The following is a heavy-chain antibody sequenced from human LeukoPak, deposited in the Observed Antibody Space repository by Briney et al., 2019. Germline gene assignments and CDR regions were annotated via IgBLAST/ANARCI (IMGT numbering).Heavy chain of an antibody. V-gene: IGHV3-48*04. D-gene: IGHD4-17*01. CDR3: ASHGDYYYYYGMDV. Sequence: GGSLRLSCAASGFTFSSYSMNWVRQAPGKGLEWVSYISSSSSTIYYADSVKGRFTISRDNAKNSLYLQMNSLRAEDTAVYYCASHGDYYYYYGMDVWGQGTTVTVSS. CDR2: ISSSSSTI. J-gene: IGHJ6*02. CDR1: GFTFSSYS.